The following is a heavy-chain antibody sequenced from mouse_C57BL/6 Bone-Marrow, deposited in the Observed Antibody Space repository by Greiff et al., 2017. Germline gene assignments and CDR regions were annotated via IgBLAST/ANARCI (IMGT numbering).Heavy chain of an antibody. D-gene: IGHD1-1*01. CDR2: ISNLAYSI. Sequence: EVQLVESGGGLVQPGGSLKLSCAASGFTFSDYGMAWVRQAPRKGPELVAFISNLAYSIYYADTVTGRFTISRENAKNTLYLEMSSLRSEDTAMYYCARAPYYYGSCAMDYWGQGTSVTVSS. V-gene: IGHV5-15*01. CDR1: GFTFSDYG. CDR3: ARAPYYYGSCAMDY. J-gene: IGHJ4*01.